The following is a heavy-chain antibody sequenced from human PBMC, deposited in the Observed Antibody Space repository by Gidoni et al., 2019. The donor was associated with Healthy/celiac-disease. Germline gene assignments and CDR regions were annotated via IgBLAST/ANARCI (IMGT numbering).Heavy chain of an antibody. Sequence: EVQLVESGGGWVPPGGSLRLSCAASGFTVSSNYMSWVRQAPGKGLEWVSVIYSGGSTYYADSVKGRFTISRDNSKNTLYLQMNSLRAEDTAVYYCAGVRGVQRIDYWGQGTLVTVSS. CDR1: GFTVSSNY. V-gene: IGHV3-66*01. J-gene: IGHJ4*02. CDR3: AGVRGVQRIDY. CDR2: IYSGGST. D-gene: IGHD3-10*01.